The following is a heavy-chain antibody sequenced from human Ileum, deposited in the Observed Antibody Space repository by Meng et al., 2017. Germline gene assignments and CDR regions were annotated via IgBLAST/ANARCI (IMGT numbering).Heavy chain of an antibody. V-gene: IGHV3-48*03. J-gene: IGHJ6*02. Sequence: GESLKISCAASGFTFSNYEMNWVRQAPGKGLEWVSYISSSGFTIHYADPVKGRFTLPRDNAKNSLYLQMNSLRAEDTAVYYCARWHYYDSGVSSYPYWYGMDVWGQGTTVTVSS. CDR2: ISSSGFTI. CDR1: GFTFSNYE. D-gene: IGHD3-22*01. CDR3: ARWHYYDSGVSSYPYWYGMDV.